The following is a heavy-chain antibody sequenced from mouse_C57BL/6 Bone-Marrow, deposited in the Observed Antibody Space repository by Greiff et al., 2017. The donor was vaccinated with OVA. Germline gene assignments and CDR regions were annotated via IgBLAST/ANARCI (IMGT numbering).Heavy chain of an antibody. D-gene: IGHD1-1*02. V-gene: IGHV14-3*01. J-gene: IGHJ2*01. Sequence: VQLQQSVAELVRPGASVKLSCTASGFNIKNTYMHWVKQRPEQGLEWIGRIDPAYGNTRYAPKFQGKATMTADQSSNTAYLQLSSLTSEDAAVYYCARGDMGRFDYWGQGTTLTVSS. CDR3: ARGDMGRFDY. CDR1: GFNIKNTY. CDR2: IDPAYGNT.